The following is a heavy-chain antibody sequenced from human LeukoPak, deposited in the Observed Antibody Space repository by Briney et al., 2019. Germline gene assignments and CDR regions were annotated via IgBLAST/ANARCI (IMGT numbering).Heavy chain of an antibody. V-gene: IGHV4-59*01. CDR2: IYYSGST. Sequence: PSETLSLTCTVSGGSISSYYWSWIRQPPGKGLEWIGYIYYSGSTNYNPSLKSRVTISVDTSKNQFSLKLSSVTAADTAVYYCARPNSSGWLFRFDYWGQGTLVTVSS. J-gene: IGHJ4*02. D-gene: IGHD6-19*01. CDR3: ARPNSSGWLFRFDY. CDR1: GGSISSYY.